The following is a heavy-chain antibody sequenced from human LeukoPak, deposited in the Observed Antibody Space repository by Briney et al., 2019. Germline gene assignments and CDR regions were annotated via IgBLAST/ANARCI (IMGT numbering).Heavy chain of an antibody. CDR3: VRERRGSS. Sequence: GGSLRLSCAASGFTFSSSWMTWVRQAPGKGLEWVATINQDGSENYYVDSVKGRFTISRDNAKNPMYLQMNSLRAEDTAVYYCVRERRGSSWGQGTLVTVSS. V-gene: IGHV3-7*05. CDR2: INQDGSEN. CDR1: GFTFSSSW. J-gene: IGHJ5*02. D-gene: IGHD3-16*01.